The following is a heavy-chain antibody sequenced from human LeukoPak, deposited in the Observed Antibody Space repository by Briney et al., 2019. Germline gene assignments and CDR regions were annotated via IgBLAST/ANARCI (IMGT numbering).Heavy chain of an antibody. V-gene: IGHV4-59*08. CDR2: ISYSGNT. Sequence: SETLSLTCTVSGGSISGRYWSWIRQPPGRGLEWIGYISYSGNTRYNPSLKSRVTISVDTSKNQFSLKLNSMTAADTSVYYCARLRFLEWLFPWFDPWGQGTLVTVSS. D-gene: IGHD3-3*01. J-gene: IGHJ5*02. CDR1: GGSISGRY. CDR3: ARLRFLEWLFPWFDP.